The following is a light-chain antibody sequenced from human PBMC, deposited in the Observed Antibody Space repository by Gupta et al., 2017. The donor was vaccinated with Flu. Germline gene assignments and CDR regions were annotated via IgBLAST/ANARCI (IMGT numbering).Light chain of an antibody. CDR2: GAS. CDR1: QIVSSIY. CDR3: QQYGSSPTT. Sequence: IVLTQSPGTLSLSPWERATLSCRASQIVSSIYLAWYQQKPGQAPRLLIYGASSRATGIPDRFSGSGSGTDFTLTISRLEPEDFAVYYCQQYGSSPTTFGQGPRLEIK. V-gene: IGKV3-20*01. J-gene: IGKJ5*01.